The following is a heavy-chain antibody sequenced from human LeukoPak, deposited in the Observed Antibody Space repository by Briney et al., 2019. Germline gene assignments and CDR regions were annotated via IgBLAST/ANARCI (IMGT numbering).Heavy chain of an antibody. CDR1: GDIVSSNSAA. J-gene: IGHJ4*02. V-gene: IGHV6-1*01. CDR2: TYYRSKLYN. Sequence: SQTLSLTCAVSGDIVSSNSAAWNWIRQSPSRGLEWLGRTYYRSKLYNDYAVSVKSRITINPDTSKNQFSLQLNSVTPEDTAVYYCARGSAPWFGESPFDYWGQGTLVTVSS. CDR3: ARGSAPWFGESPFDY. D-gene: IGHD3-10*01.